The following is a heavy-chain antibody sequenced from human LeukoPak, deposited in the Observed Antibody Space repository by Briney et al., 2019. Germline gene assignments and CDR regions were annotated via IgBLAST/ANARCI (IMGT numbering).Heavy chain of an antibody. J-gene: IGHJ4*02. CDR3: ARHRRPGVSSGWCYY. CDR2: IYYSGST. CDR1: GGSISSYY. Sequence: SETLSLTCTASGGSISSYYWSWLRQPPGKGLEWIGYIYYSGSTNYNPSLKSRVTISVDTSKNQFSLKLSSVTAADTAVYYCARHRRPGVSSGWCYYWGQGTLVTVSS. D-gene: IGHD6-19*01. V-gene: IGHV4-59*08.